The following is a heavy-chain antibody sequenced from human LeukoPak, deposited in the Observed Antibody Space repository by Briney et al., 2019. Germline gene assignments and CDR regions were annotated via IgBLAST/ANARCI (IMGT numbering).Heavy chain of an antibody. Sequence: GGSLRLSCAASGFTFTTYWMSWVRQAPGKGLEWVANIKHDGSEKFYVDSVKGRFTISRDNAKTSLYLEMNSLRAEDTAVYYCAKEEVAAQNHFRNWGQGTLVTVSS. CDR2: IKHDGSEK. J-gene: IGHJ4*02. V-gene: IGHV3-7*03. D-gene: IGHD6-6*01. CDR3: AKEEVAAQNHFRN. CDR1: GFTFTTYW.